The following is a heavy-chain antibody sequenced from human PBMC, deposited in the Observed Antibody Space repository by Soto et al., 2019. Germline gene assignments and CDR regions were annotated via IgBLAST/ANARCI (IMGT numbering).Heavy chain of an antibody. V-gene: IGHV4-31*03. CDR3: ARVAKLGTVTKEDYYYYYGMDV. CDR1: GGSISSGGYY. J-gene: IGHJ6*02. CDR2: IYYSGST. D-gene: IGHD4-17*01. Sequence: PSETLSLTCTVSGGSISSGGYYWSWIRQHPGKCLEWIGYIYYSGSTYYNPSLKSRVTISVDTSKNQFSLKLSSVTAADTAVYYCARVAKLGTVTKEDYYYYYGMDVWGQGTTVTVSS.